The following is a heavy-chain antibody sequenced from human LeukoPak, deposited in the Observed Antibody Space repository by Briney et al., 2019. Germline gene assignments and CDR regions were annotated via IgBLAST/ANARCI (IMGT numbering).Heavy chain of an antibody. V-gene: IGHV4-61*01. J-gene: IGHJ4*02. CDR2: IYYSGST. Sequence: KPSETLSLTCTVSGGSVSSGSYYWSWIRQPPGKGLEWIGYIYYSGSTNYNPSLKSRVTISVDTSKNQFSLKLSSVTAADTAVYYCARDVATMVRGVIIAAFDYWGQGTLVTVSS. D-gene: IGHD3-10*01. CDR3: ARDVATMVRGVIIAAFDY. CDR1: GGSVSSGSYY.